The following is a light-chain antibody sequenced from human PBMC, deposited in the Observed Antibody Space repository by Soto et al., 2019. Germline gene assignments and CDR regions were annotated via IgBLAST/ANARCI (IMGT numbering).Light chain of an antibody. Sequence: DFQMTQSPSTLSASVGDRVTNTCRASQSLNSWLAWYQHKPGKAPKLLIHKASILASGVPSRFSGSDSGAEFTLTISSLQPDDFATYYCQHYIGYSGMFGQGTKVDIK. CDR1: QSLNSW. CDR2: KAS. CDR3: QHYIGYSGM. J-gene: IGKJ1*01. V-gene: IGKV1-5*03.